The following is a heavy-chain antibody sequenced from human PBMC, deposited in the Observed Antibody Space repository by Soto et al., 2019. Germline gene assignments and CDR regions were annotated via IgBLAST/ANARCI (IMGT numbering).Heavy chain of an antibody. CDR3: ARRAVNYDDSGHDY. Sequence: SETLSLTCTVSGDSINFYSWSWIRQPAGKGLEWMGRMYTSGSTIYNPSLKSRATMSVDTSMNHFSLTLTSVTAADTAVYYCARRAVNYDDSGHDY. CDR2: MYTSGST. D-gene: IGHD3-22*01. J-gene: IGHJ4*01. CDR1: GDSINFYS. V-gene: IGHV4-4*07.